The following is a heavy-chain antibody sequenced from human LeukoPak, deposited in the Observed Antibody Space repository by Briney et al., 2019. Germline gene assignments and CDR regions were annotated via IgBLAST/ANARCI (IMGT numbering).Heavy chain of an antibody. J-gene: IGHJ6*02. CDR1: GFTFSSYA. Sequence: GGSLSLSCAASGFTFSSYAMSWVRQAPGKGREWVSAISGSGGSTYYADSVKGRFTISRDNSKNTLYLQRNSLRAEDTAVYYCAKAAHYDFWSGYYTMGYGMDVWGQGTTVTVSS. D-gene: IGHD3-3*01. CDR2: ISGSGGST. CDR3: AKAAHYDFWSGYYTMGYGMDV. V-gene: IGHV3-23*01.